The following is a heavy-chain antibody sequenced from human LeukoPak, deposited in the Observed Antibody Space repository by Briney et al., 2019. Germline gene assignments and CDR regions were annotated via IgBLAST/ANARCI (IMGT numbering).Heavy chain of an antibody. CDR3: ASRHCSGGSCYP. D-gene: IGHD2-15*01. J-gene: IGHJ5*02. CDR1: GGTFSSYA. V-gene: IGHV1-69*06. CDR2: IIPIFGTA. Sequence: SVKVSCKASGGTFSSYAISWVRQAPGQGLEWMGGIIPIFGTANYAQKFQGRVTITADKSTSTAYMELSSLRSEDTAVYYCASRHCSGGSCYPWGQGTLVTVSS.